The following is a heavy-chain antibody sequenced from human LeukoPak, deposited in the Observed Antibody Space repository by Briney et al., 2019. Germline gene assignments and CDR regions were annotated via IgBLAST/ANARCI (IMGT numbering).Heavy chain of an antibody. V-gene: IGHV4-34*12. J-gene: IGHJ4*02. CDR2: IIHTGST. CDR1: TGSFSGYF. Sequence: SETLSLTCGVSTGSFSGYFWSWIRQPPGKGLEWIGEIIHTGSTNYNPSLSSRVTISVDTSKNQFSLKLTSVTAADTAVYYCARDIGAARSDYWGQGTLVTVSS. D-gene: IGHD6-6*01. CDR3: ARDIGAARSDY.